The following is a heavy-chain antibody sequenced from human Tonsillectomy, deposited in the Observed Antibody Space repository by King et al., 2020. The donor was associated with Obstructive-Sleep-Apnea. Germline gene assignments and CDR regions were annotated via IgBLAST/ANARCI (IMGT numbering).Heavy chain of an antibody. CDR3: ARRLRLMYSFDY. J-gene: IGHJ4*02. Sequence: VQLVESGGGLVNPGGSLRLSCAASGFIFSDYYMSWIRQAPGKRLEWVSHITNRGDHKYYADSVQGRFTISRDSAKNSLYLQVNSLRAEDTAVYFCARRLRLMYSFDYWGQGALVTVSS. CDR2: ITNRGDHK. V-gene: IGHV3-11*01. CDR1: GFIFSDYY. D-gene: IGHD5-12*01.